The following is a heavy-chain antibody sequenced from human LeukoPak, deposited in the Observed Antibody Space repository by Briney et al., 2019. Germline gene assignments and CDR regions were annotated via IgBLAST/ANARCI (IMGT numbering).Heavy chain of an antibody. CDR2: INSDGSIT. D-gene: IGHD5-18*01. Sequence: GGSLRLSCAASGFTFTTYWMHWVRQAPGEGLVWVSHINSDGSITSYADSVKGRFTISRDNAKNTLYLQMNSLRAEDTAVYYCARDAVDTANAVWGQGTTVAVSS. J-gene: IGHJ6*02. CDR3: ARDAVDTANAV. V-gene: IGHV3-74*01. CDR1: GFTFTTYW.